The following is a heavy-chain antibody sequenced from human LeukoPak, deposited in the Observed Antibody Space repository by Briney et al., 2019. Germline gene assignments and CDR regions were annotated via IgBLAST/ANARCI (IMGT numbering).Heavy chain of an antibody. CDR1: GGSVSSASYY. D-gene: IGHD6-19*01. Sequence: SETLSLTCTVSGGSVSSASYYWSWIRQPPGKGLEWIGYMHYSGSTNFNPSLKSRVTISVETSKNQLSLKLSSVTAADAAVYYCARDRGSSGWYYFDYWGQGTLVTVSS. J-gene: IGHJ4*02. CDR3: ARDRGSSGWYYFDY. CDR2: MHYSGST. V-gene: IGHV4-61*01.